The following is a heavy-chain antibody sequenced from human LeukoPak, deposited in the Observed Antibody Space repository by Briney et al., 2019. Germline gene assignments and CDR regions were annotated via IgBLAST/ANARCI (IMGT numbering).Heavy chain of an antibody. D-gene: IGHD2-15*01. J-gene: IGHJ4*02. CDR2: INPSGGST. CDR3: ARDLGGGPQDY. V-gene: IGHV1-46*01. Sequence: ASVKVSCKASGYTFTGYYMHWVRQAPGQGLEWMGIINPSGGSTSYAQKFQGRVTMTRDMSTSTVYMELSSLRSEDTAVYYCARDLGGGPQDYWGQGTLVTVSS. CDR1: GYTFTGYY.